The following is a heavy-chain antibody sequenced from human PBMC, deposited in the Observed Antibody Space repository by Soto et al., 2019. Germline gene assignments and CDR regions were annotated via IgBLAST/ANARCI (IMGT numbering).Heavy chain of an antibody. CDR3: ARASCLGGYCSGGSCYSNYYYGMDV. Sequence: QVQLVQSGAEVKKPGSSVKVSCKASGGTFSSYAISWVRQAPGQGLEWMGGIIPIFGTANYAQKFEGRVTITADESTSTAYMELSSLRSEDTAVYYCARASCLGGYCSGGSCYSNYYYGMDVWGQGTTVTVSS. J-gene: IGHJ6*02. CDR2: IIPIFGTA. V-gene: IGHV1-69*01. D-gene: IGHD2-15*01. CDR1: GGTFSSYA.